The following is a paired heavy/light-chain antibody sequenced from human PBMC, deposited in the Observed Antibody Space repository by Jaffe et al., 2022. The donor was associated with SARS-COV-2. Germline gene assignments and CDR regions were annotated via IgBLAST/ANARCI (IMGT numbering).Heavy chain of an antibody. V-gene: IGHV3-30-3*01. CDR3: ARAHFLTGYDY. J-gene: IGHJ4*02. D-gene: IGHD3-9*01. CDR2: ISYDGSNK. Sequence: QVQLVESGGGVVQPGRSLRLSCAASGFTFSSYAIHWVRQAPGKGLEWVAMISYDGSNKFYTDAVKGRFSISRDNSKNTVDLQLNSLRAEDTALYYCARAHFLTGYDYWGQGTLVTVSS. CDR1: GFTFSSYA.
Light chain of an antibody. V-gene: IGKV1-39*01. CDR3: QQSFSTVWT. J-gene: IGKJ1*01. CDR2: AAS. Sequence: DIQMTQSPSSLSASVGDRVTITCRASQSISNYLNWYQQKPGKAPKVLIYAASSLQSGVPSRFSGGGSGTHFTLTISSLQPEDFATYYCQQSFSTVWTFGQGTKVEIE. CDR1: QSISNY.